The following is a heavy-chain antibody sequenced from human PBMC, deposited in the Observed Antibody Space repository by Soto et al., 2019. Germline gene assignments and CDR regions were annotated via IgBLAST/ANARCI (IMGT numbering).Heavy chain of an antibody. CDR1: GGTFSSYA. V-gene: IGHV1-69*13. CDR2: IIPIFGTA. Sequence: GASVKVSCKASGGTFSSYAISWVRQAPGQGLKWMGGIIPIFGTANYAQKFQGRVTITADESTSTAYMELSSLRSEDTAVYYCARSYDFWSGYSITSGYYYGMDVWGQGTTVTVSS. D-gene: IGHD3-3*01. CDR3: ARSYDFWSGYSITSGYYYGMDV. J-gene: IGHJ6*02.